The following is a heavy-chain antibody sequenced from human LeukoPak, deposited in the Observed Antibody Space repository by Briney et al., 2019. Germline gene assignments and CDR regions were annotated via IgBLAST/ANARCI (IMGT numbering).Heavy chain of an antibody. CDR3: ASNYYDSSGPFSWAFDI. CDR1: GFTFSSNS. CDR2: ISASGGKT. J-gene: IGHJ3*02. V-gene: IGHV3-23*01. D-gene: IGHD3-22*01. Sequence: GGSLRLSCTVSGFTFSSNSMSWVRQAPGKGLEWVSGISASGGKTYYADSVKGRFTVSRDNSKKNTVFLEMSSLRAEDTAIYYCASNYYDSSGPFSWAFDIWGQGTMVTVSS.